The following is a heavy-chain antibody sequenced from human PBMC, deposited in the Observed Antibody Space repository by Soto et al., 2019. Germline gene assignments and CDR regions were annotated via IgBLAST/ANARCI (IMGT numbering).Heavy chain of an antibody. J-gene: IGHJ4*02. V-gene: IGHV3-23*01. CDR2: ISATAHRI. Sequence: EVQLLESGGGLVQPGGSLRLSCSASGFSFGSNSMAWVRQAPGKGLEWVSSISATAHRIFHADSVKGRFTISRDNSRNSLYLQMNSLRAEDAALYYCVILALGKFDFWGQGPLVIVSS. D-gene: IGHD1-26*01. CDR3: VILALGKFDF. CDR1: GFSFGSNS.